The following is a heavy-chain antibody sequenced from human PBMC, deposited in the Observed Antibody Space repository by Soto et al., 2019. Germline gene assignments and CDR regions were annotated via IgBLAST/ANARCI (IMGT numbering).Heavy chain of an antibody. Sequence: SETLSLTCTVSGASISRYYWSWIRQSPGKGLEWIGYLYNTGSTIYNPSLKSRVTISVDTSKNQFSLKMNSVTAADTAVYYCARDLWGYCGADCYPLDVWGQGTTVTISS. CDR1: GASISRYY. CDR3: ARDLWGYCGADCYPLDV. V-gene: IGHV4-59*01. D-gene: IGHD2-21*02. CDR2: LYNTGST. J-gene: IGHJ6*02.